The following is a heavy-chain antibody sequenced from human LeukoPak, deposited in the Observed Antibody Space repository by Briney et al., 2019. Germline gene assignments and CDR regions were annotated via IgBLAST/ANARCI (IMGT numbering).Heavy chain of an antibody. J-gene: IGHJ5*02. CDR1: GYTFTDYH. CDR2: INPSGGST. Sequence: ASVKVSCKASGYTFTDYHLHWVRQSPGQGLEWMGIINPSGGSTSYAQRFQGRVTMTRDTSTSTVYMELSSLRSEDTAVYYCARTSPFGYWFDPWGQGTLVTVSS. D-gene: IGHD3-10*01. V-gene: IGHV1-46*01. CDR3: ARTSPFGYWFDP.